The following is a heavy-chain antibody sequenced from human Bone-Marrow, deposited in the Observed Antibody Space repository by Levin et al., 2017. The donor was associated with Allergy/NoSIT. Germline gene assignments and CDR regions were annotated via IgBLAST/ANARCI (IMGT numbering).Heavy chain of an antibody. D-gene: IGHD1-14*01. CDR3: AGTTWYPKFDP. J-gene: IGHJ5*02. Sequence: GGSLRLSCAVSGFTVSSKYMSWVRQAPGRGLEWVSVIYTAGSTYYADSVKGRFTISRDNSKNTLSLQMKSLRAEDTAVYYCAGTTWYPKFDPWGQGTLVTVSS. CDR2: IYTAGST. CDR1: GFTVSSKY. V-gene: IGHV3-53*01.